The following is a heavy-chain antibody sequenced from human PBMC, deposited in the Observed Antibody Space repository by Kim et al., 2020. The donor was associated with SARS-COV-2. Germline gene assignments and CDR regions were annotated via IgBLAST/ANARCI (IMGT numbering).Heavy chain of an antibody. Sequence: GNTHYNPSRKGRLTISVDTSKNQFSLELTSITAADTAIYYCASGYNWKPVFWGQGTLVTVSS. V-gene: IGHV4-34*01. D-gene: IGHD1-20*01. CDR3: ASGYNWKPVF. J-gene: IGHJ1*01. CDR2: GNT.